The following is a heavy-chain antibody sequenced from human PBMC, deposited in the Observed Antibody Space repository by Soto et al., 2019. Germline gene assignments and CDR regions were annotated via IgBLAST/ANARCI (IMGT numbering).Heavy chain of an antibody. CDR2: ISYDGSNK. V-gene: IGHV3-30-3*01. CDR3: ARTMATSHDYYYYGMDV. CDR1: GFTFSSYA. Sequence: QVQLVESGGGVVQPGRSLRLSCAASGFTFSSYAMHWVRQAPGKGLEWVAVISYDGSNKYYADSVKGRFTISRDNSKNTLYLQMNSLRAEDTAVYYCARTMATSHDYYYYGMDVWGQGTTVTVSS. J-gene: IGHJ6*02. D-gene: IGHD5-12*01.